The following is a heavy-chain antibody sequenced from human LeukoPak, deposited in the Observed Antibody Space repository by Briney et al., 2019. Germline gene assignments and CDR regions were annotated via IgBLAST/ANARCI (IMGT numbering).Heavy chain of an antibody. CDR1: GFTFSTSA. D-gene: IGHD4-17*01. V-gene: IGHV4-39*01. CDR2: IYYSGST. J-gene: IGHJ3*02. Sequence: PGGSLRLSCAASGFTFSTSAMTWVRQPPGKGLEWIGSIYYSGSTYYNPSLKSRVTISVDTSKNQFSLKLSSVTAADTAVYYCASSDYGDYEARVFDAFDIWGQGTMVIVSS. CDR3: ASSDYGDYEARVFDAFDI.